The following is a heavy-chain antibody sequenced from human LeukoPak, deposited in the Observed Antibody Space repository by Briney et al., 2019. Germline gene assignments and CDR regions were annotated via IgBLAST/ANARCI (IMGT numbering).Heavy chain of an antibody. CDR3: ARSTGPIDY. D-gene: IGHD1-1*01. J-gene: IGHJ4*02. CDR1: GDSVSSNSAA. V-gene: IGHV6-1*01. Sequence: SQTLSLTCTISGDSVSSNSAAWNWIRQSPSRGLEWLGRTYYRSKWYTYYAVSVKSRISINRDTSKNQISLQLNSVTPEDTAVYYCARSTGPIDYWGQGTLVTVSS. CDR2: TYYRSKWYT.